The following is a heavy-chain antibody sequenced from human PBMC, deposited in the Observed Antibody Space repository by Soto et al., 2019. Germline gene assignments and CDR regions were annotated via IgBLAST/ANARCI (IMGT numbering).Heavy chain of an antibody. CDR3: ARAQKWRQLSLNVFDL. CDR1: GFTIENSV. V-gene: IGHV3-74*01. J-gene: IGHJ3*01. Sequence: PGGSLRLSCVASGFTIENSVMHWVRQTPGKGLMSVSRITGAGDGTLYADSVQGRFTISRDTAKNTVYLHMTGLRVEETAVYYCARAQKWRQLSLNVFDLWGQGTTVTVSS. CDR2: ITGAGDGT. D-gene: IGHD5-18*01.